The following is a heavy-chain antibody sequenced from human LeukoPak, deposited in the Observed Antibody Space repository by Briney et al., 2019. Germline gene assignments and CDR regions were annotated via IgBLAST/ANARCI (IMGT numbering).Heavy chain of an antibody. CDR2: INHSGST. CDR1: GGSFSAYY. Sequence: PSETLSLTCAVYGGSFSAYYWSWIRRPPGKGLEWIGEINHSGSTNYNPSLKSRVTISVDTSKNQFSLKLSSVTAADTAVYYCARDPPPTYYDFWSGYRNYYYYMDVWGKGTTVTVSS. J-gene: IGHJ6*03. V-gene: IGHV4-34*01. D-gene: IGHD3-3*01. CDR3: ARDPPPTYYDFWSGYRNYYYYMDV.